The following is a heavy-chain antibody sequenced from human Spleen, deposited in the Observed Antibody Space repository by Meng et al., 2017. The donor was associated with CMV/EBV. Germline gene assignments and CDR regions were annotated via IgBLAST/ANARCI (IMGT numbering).Heavy chain of an antibody. V-gene: IGHV1-2*02. Sequence: ASVKVSCKASGYTFIDYYIHWVRQAPGQGLEWMGWINPNSGATNYAQQFQGRVSLTRDTSITTAFMDLSSLRSYDKAEYYCAREKTRDINYYGMDKWGQGTTVTVSS. CDR2: INPNSGAT. J-gene: IGHJ6*02. CDR1: GYTFIDYY. CDR3: AREKTRDINYYGMDK. D-gene: IGHD5-24*01.